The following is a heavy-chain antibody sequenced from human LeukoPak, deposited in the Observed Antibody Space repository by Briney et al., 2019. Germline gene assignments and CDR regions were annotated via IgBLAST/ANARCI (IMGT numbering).Heavy chain of an antibody. CDR3: AKDASIVGASISAFDI. CDR1: GFTFSSYA. Sequence: GGSLRLSCAASGFTFSSYAMSWVRQAPGKGLEWVSAISGSGGSTYYADSVKGRFTISRDNSKNTLYLQMNSLRAEDTAVYYCAKDASIVGASISAFDIWGQGTMVTVSS. D-gene: IGHD1-26*01. CDR2: ISGSGGST. J-gene: IGHJ3*02. V-gene: IGHV3-23*01.